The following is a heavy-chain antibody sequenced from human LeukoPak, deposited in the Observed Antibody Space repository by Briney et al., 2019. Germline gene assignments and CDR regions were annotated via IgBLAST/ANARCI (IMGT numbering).Heavy chain of an antibody. V-gene: IGHV3-21*01. CDR2: ISSSSSYI. CDR3: ARVRGSYYFDY. Sequence: GGSLRLSCAASGFTFSSYSMNWVRQAPGKGLEWVSSISSSSSYIYYADSVKGRFTISRDNAKNSLYLQMNSLRAEDTAVYYCARVRGSYYFDYWGQGTLVTVSS. D-gene: IGHD1-26*01. J-gene: IGHJ4*02. CDR1: GFTFSSYS.